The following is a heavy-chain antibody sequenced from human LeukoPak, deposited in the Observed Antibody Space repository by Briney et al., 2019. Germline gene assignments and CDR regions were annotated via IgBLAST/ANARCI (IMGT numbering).Heavy chain of an antibody. CDR1: GFTFSSYA. V-gene: IGHV3-23*01. CDR2: ISGSGGST. CDR3: AKDFPLVRSGSYGFDD. D-gene: IGHD3-10*01. J-gene: IGHJ4*02. Sequence: PGGYLRLYCAASGFTFSSYAMSWDRHAQGQGLKWVSAISGSGGSTYYADSVKGPFTIATDNSKNTLYLQMNSLRAEDTAVYYGAKDFPLVRSGSYGFDDWGQGALVTVSS.